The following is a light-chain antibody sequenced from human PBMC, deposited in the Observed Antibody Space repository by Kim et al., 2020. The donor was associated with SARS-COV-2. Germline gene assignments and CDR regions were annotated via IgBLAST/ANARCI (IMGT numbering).Light chain of an antibody. V-gene: IGLV1-40*01. CDR2: GNN. CDR1: SSNIGAGYD. J-gene: IGLJ2*01. Sequence: QSVLTQPPSVSGAPGQRVTISCTGSSSNIGAGYDVHWYQQLPGTAPKLLIYGNNNRPSGVPDRFSGSKSGTSASLAITGLQAEDEADYYCQSSGSLFGGGTQLTVL. CDR3: QSSGSL.